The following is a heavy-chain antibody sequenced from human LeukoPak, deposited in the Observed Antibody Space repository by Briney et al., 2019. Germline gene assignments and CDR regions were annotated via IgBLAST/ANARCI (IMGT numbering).Heavy chain of an antibody. D-gene: IGHD1-7*01. CDR1: GFTFSSYS. Sequence: GGSPRLSCSASGFTFSSYSMHWVSQAPGKGVEYVSAISSNGGSTYYADSVKGRFTISTDNSKSTLYLQMSSLRAEDTAVYYCVKDPTGPTGYDYRGQGTLVTVAT. CDR3: VKDPTGPTGYDY. J-gene: IGHJ4*02. CDR2: ISSNGGST. V-gene: IGHV3-64D*09.